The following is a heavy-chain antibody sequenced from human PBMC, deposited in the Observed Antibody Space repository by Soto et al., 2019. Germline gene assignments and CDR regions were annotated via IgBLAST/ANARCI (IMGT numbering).Heavy chain of an antibody. CDR2: IWYDGRDK. CDR1: GITFSNYG. V-gene: IGHV3-33*01. CDR3: GSGYGYFDN. D-gene: IGHD3-22*01. Sequence: QVQLVESGGGVVQPGRSLRLSCAASGITFSNYGTHWVRQAPGKGLEWVAVIWYDGRDKYYADSVKGRFTISRDYSKNTLYLQMNTLTADDTAVYYCGSGYGYFDNWGQGTRVTVSS. J-gene: IGHJ4*02.